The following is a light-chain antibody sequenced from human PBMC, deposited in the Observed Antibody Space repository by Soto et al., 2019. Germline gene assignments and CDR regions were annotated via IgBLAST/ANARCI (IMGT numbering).Light chain of an antibody. CDR3: ASFAGRNNYI. CDR1: SSDVGDYNY. CDR2: EVS. J-gene: IGLJ1*01. V-gene: IGLV2-8*01. Sequence: QSALTQPPSASGSPGQSVTISCTGTSSDVGDYNYVSWYQQHPGKAPKVIIYEVSKRPSGVPDRFSGSKSGNTASLTVSGLEADAEADYYCASFAGRNNYIFGTGTKLTVL.